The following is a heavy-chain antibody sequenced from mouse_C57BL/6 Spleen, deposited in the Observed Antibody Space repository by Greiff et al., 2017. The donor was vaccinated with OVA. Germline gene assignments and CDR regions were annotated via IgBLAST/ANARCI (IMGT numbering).Heavy chain of an antibody. V-gene: IGHV1-4*01. J-gene: IGHJ2*01. Sequence: VQLKQSGAELARPGASVKMSCKASGYTFTSYTMHWVKQGPGQGLEWIGYINPSSGYTKYNQKFKDKATLTADKSSSTAYMQLSSLTSEDSAVYYCAREGDGGYFDYWGQGTTLTVSS. CDR1: GYTFTSYT. CDR2: INPSSGYT. CDR3: AREGDGGYFDY. D-gene: IGHD3-3*01.